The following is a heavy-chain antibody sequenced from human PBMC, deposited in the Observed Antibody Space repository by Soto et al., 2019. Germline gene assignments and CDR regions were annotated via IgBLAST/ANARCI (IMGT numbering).Heavy chain of an antibody. CDR3: ARTYCTTTACQAHGIDV. V-gene: IGHV4-34*01. CDR1: GSSFSAYY. Sequence: PSETLSLTCGVSGSSFSAYYWTWIRQPPGKGLEWIGEINHSGSTSYNPSLKSRVTISLDTSKSQFSLKLSSVTAADSAVYYCARTYCTTTACQAHGIDVWGQGTTVTVSS. CDR2: INHSGST. D-gene: IGHD4-4*01. J-gene: IGHJ6*02.